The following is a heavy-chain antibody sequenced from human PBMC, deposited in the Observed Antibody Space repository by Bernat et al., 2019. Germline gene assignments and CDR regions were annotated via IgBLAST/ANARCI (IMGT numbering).Heavy chain of an antibody. CDR2: INHSGST. V-gene: IGHV4-34*01. CDR3: ARQTTRESKDWPYVDY. D-gene: IGHD1/OR15-1a*01. CDR1: GGSFSGYY. J-gene: IGHJ4*02. Sequence: QVQLQQWGAGLLKPSETLSLTCAVYGGSFSGYYWSWIRQPPGKGLEWIGEINHSGSTNYNPSLKSRVTISVDTSKNQFSLKLDAVTAADTAVYYCARQTTRESKDWPYVDYWGQGTLVTVSS.